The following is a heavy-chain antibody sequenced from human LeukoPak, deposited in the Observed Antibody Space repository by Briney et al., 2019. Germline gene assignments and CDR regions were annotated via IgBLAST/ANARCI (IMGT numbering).Heavy chain of an antibody. Sequence: NTGGSLRLSCVASGYTFSSYSINWVRQAPGKGLEWVSSISVRSNYIYYADSVRGRFSISRDDGRDSLYLQMNSLRAEDTAVYYCVRLRRNSDTSGFYYYYDFWGQGTLVTVSS. J-gene: IGHJ4*02. CDR2: ISVRSNYI. CDR3: VRLRRNSDTSGFYYYYDF. D-gene: IGHD3-22*01. CDR1: GYTFSSYS. V-gene: IGHV3-21*01.